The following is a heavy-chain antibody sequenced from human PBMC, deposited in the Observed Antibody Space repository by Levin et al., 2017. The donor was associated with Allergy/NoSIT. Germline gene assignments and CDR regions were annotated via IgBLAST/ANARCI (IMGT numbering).Heavy chain of an antibody. D-gene: IGHD6-13*01. CDR3: ASPQSSSWFYYAY. CDR2: IYSTGRT. CDR1: GASVSSSSFC. J-gene: IGHJ4*02. Sequence: SETLSLTCTVSGASVSSSSFCWGWLRQTPGKGLEWIATIYSTGRTYYNPSLRSRVTMSVDTSTNQVSLKVSPVTAADTAVYYCASPQSSSWFYYAYWGLGTLVTVSS. V-gene: IGHV4-39*01.